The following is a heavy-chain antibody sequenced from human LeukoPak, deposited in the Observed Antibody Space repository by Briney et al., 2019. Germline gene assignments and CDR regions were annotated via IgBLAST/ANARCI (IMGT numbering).Heavy chain of an antibody. CDR3: ARANRASGSFYDQFDP. V-gene: IGHV4-59*01. CDR2: VYYSGST. D-gene: IGHD3-10*01. J-gene: IGHJ5*02. CDR1: GDSISSYH. Sequence: SGTLSLTCSVSGDSISSYHWNWIRQPPGKGLEWIGYVYYSGSTKYTPSLKSRVTISVDTSKNQFSLRLSSVTAADTAVYYCARANRASGSFYDQFDPWGQGTLVTVSS.